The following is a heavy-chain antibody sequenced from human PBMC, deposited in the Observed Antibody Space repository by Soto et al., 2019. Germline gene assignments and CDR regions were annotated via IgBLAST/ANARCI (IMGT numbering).Heavy chain of an antibody. CDR2: ISASRGTT. CDR1: GYTFTSYG. V-gene: IGHV1-18*01. D-gene: IGHD3-10*01. Sequence: ASVKVSCESSGYTFTSYGIRCERQAPGQGLEWMGSISASRGTTNYAQKLQGRVTMTRDTSTSTAYMELSSLRSEDTAAYYCASTVLPMVRGNYYMDVWGKGTTVTVSS. J-gene: IGHJ6*03. CDR3: ASTVLPMVRGNYYMDV.